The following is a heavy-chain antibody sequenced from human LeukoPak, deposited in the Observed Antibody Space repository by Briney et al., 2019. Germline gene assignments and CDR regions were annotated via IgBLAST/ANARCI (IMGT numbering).Heavy chain of an antibody. J-gene: IGHJ5*02. Sequence: GASVKVSCKASVYTFTDYYMHWVRQAPGQGLEWMGWINPNSGGTDYTQKFQGRVTMTRDTSISTAYMELSSLRYDDTAVYYCATNILVRDIINWFDPWGQGTLVTVSS. CDR2: INPNSGGT. CDR3: ATNILVRDIINWFDP. V-gene: IGHV1-2*02. CDR1: VYTFTDYY. D-gene: IGHD3-10*01.